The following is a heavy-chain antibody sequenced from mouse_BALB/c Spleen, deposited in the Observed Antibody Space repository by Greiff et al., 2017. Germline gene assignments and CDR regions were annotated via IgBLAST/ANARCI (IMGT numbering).Heavy chain of an antibody. J-gene: IGHJ3*01. CDR1: GDSITSGY. D-gene: IGHD2-1*01. CDR3: ARFYGNYGTFAY. CDR2: ISYSGST. V-gene: IGHV3-8*02. Sequence: EVMLVESGPSLVKPSQTLSLTCSVTGDSITSGYWNWIRKFPGNKLEYMGYISYSGSTYYNPSLKSRISITRDTSKNQYYLQLNSVTTEDTATYYCARFYGNYGTFAYWGQGTLVTVSA.